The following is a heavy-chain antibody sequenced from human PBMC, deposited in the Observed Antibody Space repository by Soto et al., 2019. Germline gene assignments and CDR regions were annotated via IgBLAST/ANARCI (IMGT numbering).Heavy chain of an antibody. V-gene: IGHV3-21*01. CDR1: GFTFSSYS. CDR3: ARIQFGYAAFDI. CDR2: ISSSSSYI. J-gene: IGHJ3*02. D-gene: IGHD2-15*01. Sequence: EVQLVESGGGLVKPGGSLRLSCAASGFTFSSYSMNWVRQAPGKGLEWVSSISSSSSYIYYADSVKGRFTISSDNAKNSLDLQMNSLRAEDTAVYYGARIQFGYAAFDIWGQGTMVTVSS.